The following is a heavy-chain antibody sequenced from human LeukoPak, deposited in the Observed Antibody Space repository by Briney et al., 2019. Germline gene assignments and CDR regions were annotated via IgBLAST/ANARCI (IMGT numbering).Heavy chain of an antibody. CDR3: ARDRLAAVNWFDP. CDR1: GFTFSSYS. CDR2: ISSSSSCI. Sequence: GGSLRLSCAASGFTFSSYSMNWVRQAPGKGLEWVSSISSSSSCIYYADSVKGRFTISRDNAKNSLYLQMNSLRAEDTAVYYCARDRLAAVNWFDPWGQGTLVTVSS. V-gene: IGHV3-21*01. J-gene: IGHJ5*02. D-gene: IGHD6-13*01.